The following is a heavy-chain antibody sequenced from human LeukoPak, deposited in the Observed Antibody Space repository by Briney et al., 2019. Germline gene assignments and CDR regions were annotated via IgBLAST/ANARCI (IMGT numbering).Heavy chain of an antibody. D-gene: IGHD4-17*01. CDR3: AKAQTMTMVTTVFYYGMDV. CDR2: ITPSDGST. Sequence: GGSLRLSCAASGFTFSDAWMSWVRQAPGEGLEWVSVITPSDGSTYYSDSVRGRFTISRDNSKNTMYLQMNSLRAEDTAVYYCAKAQTMTMVTTVFYYGMDVWGQGTTVTVSS. J-gene: IGHJ6*02. CDR1: GFTFSDAW. V-gene: IGHV3-23*01.